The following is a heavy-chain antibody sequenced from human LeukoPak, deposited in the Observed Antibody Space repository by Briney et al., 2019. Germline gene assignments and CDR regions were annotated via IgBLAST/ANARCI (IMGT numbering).Heavy chain of an antibody. CDR3: ARRSRLVRGVIRAYYYYYMDV. V-gene: IGHV4-34*01. Sequence: SETLSLTCAVYGGSSSGYYWSWIRQPPGKGLEWIGEINHSGSTNYNPSLKSRVTISVDTSKNQFSLKLSSVTAADTAVYYCARRSRLVRGVIRAYYYYYMDVWGKGTTVTISS. J-gene: IGHJ6*03. CDR2: INHSGST. CDR1: GGSSSGYY. D-gene: IGHD3-10*01.